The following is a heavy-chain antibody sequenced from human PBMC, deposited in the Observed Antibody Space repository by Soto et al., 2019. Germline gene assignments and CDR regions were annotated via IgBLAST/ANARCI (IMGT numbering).Heavy chain of an antibody. CDR3: ARGDSTDCSNGVCSFFYNHDMDV. CDR1: GYSFTDYH. Sequence: GASVNGSCKASGYSFTDYHIDWVRQAPGQGLEWLGRINPKSGGTSTAQKFQGWVTMTTDTSISTASMELTRLTSDDTAIYYCARGDSTDCSNGVCSFFYNHDMDVWGQGTTVTV. CDR2: INPKSGGT. V-gene: IGHV1-2*04. D-gene: IGHD2-8*01. J-gene: IGHJ6*02.